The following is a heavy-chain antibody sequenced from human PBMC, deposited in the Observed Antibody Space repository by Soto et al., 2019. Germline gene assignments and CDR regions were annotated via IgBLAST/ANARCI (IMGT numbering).Heavy chain of an antibody. J-gene: IGHJ4*02. V-gene: IGHV1-69*13. CDR2: IIPIFGTA. D-gene: IGHD4-4*01. CDR1: GGTFINSA. CDR3: ARLRGGDGYSYFDY. Sequence: SVKVSCKASGGTFINSAIISLRQAPGQGLEWMGGIIPIFGTANYAQKFQGRVTITADESTSTAYMELSSLRSEDTAVYYCARLRGGDGYSYFDYWGQGTLVTVSS.